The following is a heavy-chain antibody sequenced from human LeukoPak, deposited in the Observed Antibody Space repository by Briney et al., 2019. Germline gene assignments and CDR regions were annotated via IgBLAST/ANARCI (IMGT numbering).Heavy chain of an antibody. CDR1: GLTFSSYS. D-gene: IGHD6-19*01. J-gene: IGHJ4*02. CDR2: ISSSSSYI. Sequence: GGSLRLSCAASGLTFSSYSMNWVRQAPGKGLEWVSSISSSSSYIYYADSVKGRFTISRDNAKNSLYLQMNSLRAEDTAVYYCARAVAGTWNDYWGQGTLVTVSS. V-gene: IGHV3-21*01. CDR3: ARAVAGTWNDY.